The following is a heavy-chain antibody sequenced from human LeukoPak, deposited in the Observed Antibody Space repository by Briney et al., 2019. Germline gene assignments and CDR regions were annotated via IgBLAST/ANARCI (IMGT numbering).Heavy chain of an antibody. J-gene: IGHJ4*02. CDR1: GGSISSYY. CDR2: IYYSGST. Sequence: SETLSLTCTVSGGSISSYYWSWIRQPPGKGLEWIGYIYYSGSTNYNPSLKSRVTISVDTSKNQFSLKLNSVTAADTAVYYCGRDIRGLYYYGSGPMGPPDYYFDYWGQGTLVTVSS. V-gene: IGHV4-59*12. D-gene: IGHD3-10*01. CDR3: GRDIRGLYYYGSGPMGPPDYYFDY.